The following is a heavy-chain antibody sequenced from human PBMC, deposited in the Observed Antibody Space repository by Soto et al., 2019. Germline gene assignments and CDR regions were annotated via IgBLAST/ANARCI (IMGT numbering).Heavy chain of an antibody. CDR1: GFTFSDYY. J-gene: IGHJ6*03. Sequence: QVQLVESGGGLVKPGGSLRLSCAASGFTFSDYYMSWIRQAPGKGLEWVSYISSSGSTIYYADSVKGRFTISRDNAKNSLYLQMNSLRAEDTAVYYCARTPKLLWFGELLYYYYYYMDVWGKGTTVTVSS. CDR2: ISSSGSTI. CDR3: ARTPKLLWFGELLYYYYYYMDV. V-gene: IGHV3-11*01. D-gene: IGHD3-10*01.